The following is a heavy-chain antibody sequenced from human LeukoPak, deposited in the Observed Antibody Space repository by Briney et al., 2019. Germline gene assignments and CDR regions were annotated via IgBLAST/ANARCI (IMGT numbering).Heavy chain of an antibody. Sequence: GGSLRLSCAASGFTFSSYSTTWVRQTPGKGLEWVSSISSGSSYIYYADSLKGRFTISRDNAKNSLYLQMNSLRAEDTAVYYCATDPLGQQLALPGVDCWGQGTLVTVSS. CDR2: ISSGSSYI. V-gene: IGHV3-21*01. D-gene: IGHD6-13*01. J-gene: IGHJ4*02. CDR1: GFTFSSYS. CDR3: ATDPLGQQLALPGVDC.